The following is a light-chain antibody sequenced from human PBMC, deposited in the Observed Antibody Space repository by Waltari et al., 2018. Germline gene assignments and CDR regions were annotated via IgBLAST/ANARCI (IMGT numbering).Light chain of an antibody. V-gene: IGLV1-40*01. CDR2: GNS. J-gene: IGLJ2*01. CDR1: RSHTRAGWG. Sequence: VLTQPPSVSGGPAHTVTMSCSGRRSHTRAGWGLYSYQQLPGTAPKLLIYGNSNRPSGVPDRFSGSKSGTSASLAITGLQAEDEADYYCQSYDSSLSGLGVFGGGTKLTVL. CDR3: QSYDSSLSGLGV.